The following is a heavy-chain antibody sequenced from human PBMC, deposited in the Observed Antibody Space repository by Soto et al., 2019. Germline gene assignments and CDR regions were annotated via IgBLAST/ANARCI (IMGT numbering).Heavy chain of an antibody. J-gene: IGHJ4*02. D-gene: IGHD6-19*01. CDR2: IYWDDDK. CDR1: GFSLSTSGVG. Sequence: QITLKESGPTLVKPTQTLTLTCTFSGFSLSTSGVGVGWIRQPPGKALEWLALIYWDDDKRYSPSLKSRLTITKDTSKNQVVLTLTTMDPVDTATYYCAPRPYSSGPYYFDYWGQGTLVTVSS. CDR3: APRPYSSGPYYFDY. V-gene: IGHV2-5*02.